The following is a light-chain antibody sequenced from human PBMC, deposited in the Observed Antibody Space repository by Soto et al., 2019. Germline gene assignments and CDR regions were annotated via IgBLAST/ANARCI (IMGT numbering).Light chain of an antibody. CDR3: QQYNSWLWT. CDR1: QSVSSD. V-gene: IGKV3-15*01. Sequence: EVVMTQSPATLSLSPGERATLSCRASQSVSSDLAWYHQKPGQAPRLLIYGASTRATGIPARFSGSGSGTEFTLTISSLQSEDFAVYYCQQYNSWLWTFGQGTKV. CDR2: GAS. J-gene: IGKJ1*01.